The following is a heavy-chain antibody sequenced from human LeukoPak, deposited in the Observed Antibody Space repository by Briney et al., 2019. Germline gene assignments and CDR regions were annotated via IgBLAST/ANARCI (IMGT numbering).Heavy chain of an antibody. V-gene: IGHV4-34*01. CDR2: INHSGST. Sequence: KASETLSLTCAVYGGSFSGYYWSWIRQPPGKGLEWIGEINHSGSTSYNPSLKSRVTISVDTSKNQFSLKLSSVTAADTAVYYCARGVLWFGELPAPRMDVWGKGTTVTVSS. CDR1: GGSFSGYY. D-gene: IGHD3-10*01. J-gene: IGHJ6*04. CDR3: ARGVLWFGELPAPRMDV.